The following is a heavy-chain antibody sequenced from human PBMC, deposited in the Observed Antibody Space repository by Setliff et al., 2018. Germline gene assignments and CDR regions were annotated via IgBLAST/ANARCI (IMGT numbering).Heavy chain of an antibody. J-gene: IGHJ4*02. Sequence: KTSETLSLTCTVSGGSISSGGYYWSWIRQHPGKGLEWIGYIYYSGSTYYNPSLKSRVTISVDTSKNQFSLKVRSVSAADTAVYYCARRATYYNFWSGYYDYWGQGTLVTVSS. CDR2: IYYSGST. CDR1: GGSISSGGYY. CDR3: ARRATYYNFWSGYYDY. D-gene: IGHD3-3*01. V-gene: IGHV4-31*03.